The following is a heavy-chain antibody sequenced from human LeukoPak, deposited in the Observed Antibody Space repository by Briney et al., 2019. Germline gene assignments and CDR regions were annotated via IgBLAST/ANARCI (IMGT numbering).Heavy chain of an antibody. J-gene: IGHJ6*02. Sequence: SETLSLTCTVSGGSISSYYWSWIRQPAGKGLEWIGRIYTSGSTNYNPSLKSRVTMSVDTSKNQFSLKLGSVTAADTAVYYCARDLELFAPYYYYGMDVWGQGTTVTVSS. CDR1: GGSISSYY. V-gene: IGHV4-4*07. CDR2: IYTSGST. D-gene: IGHD3-10*01. CDR3: ARDLELFAPYYYYGMDV.